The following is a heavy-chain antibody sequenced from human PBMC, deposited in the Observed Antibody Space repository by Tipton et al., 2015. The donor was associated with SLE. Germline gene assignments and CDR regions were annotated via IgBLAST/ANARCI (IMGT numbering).Heavy chain of an antibody. D-gene: IGHD2-21*02. V-gene: IGHV3-23*01. Sequence: GSLRLSCVASGFTFSSSAMNWVRQAPGKGLEWVSTITASGGTTYYTDSVKGRFTISRDNSKNTLYLDLNTLRAEDTALYYCAQAGGQNLAHCGDWGQGTLVTVSS. CDR1: GFTFSSSA. CDR3: AQAGGQNLAHCGD. J-gene: IGHJ4*02. CDR2: ITASGGTT.